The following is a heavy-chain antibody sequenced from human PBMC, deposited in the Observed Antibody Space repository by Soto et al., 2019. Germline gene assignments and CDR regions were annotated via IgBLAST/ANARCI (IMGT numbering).Heavy chain of an antibody. CDR2: IYYSGST. CDR1: GGSISSSSYY. CDR3: AAARLWFGEFTYYFDY. D-gene: IGHD3-10*01. V-gene: IGHV4-39*01. Sequence: SETLSLTCTVSGGSISSSSYYWGWIRQPPGKGLEWIGSIYYSGSTYYNPSLKSRVTISVDTSKNQFSLKLSSVTAADTAVYYCAAARLWFGEFTYYFDYWGQGTLVTVSS. J-gene: IGHJ4*02.